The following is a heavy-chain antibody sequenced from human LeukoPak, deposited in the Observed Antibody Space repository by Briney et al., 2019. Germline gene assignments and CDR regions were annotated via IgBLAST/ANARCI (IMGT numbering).Heavy chain of an antibody. D-gene: IGHD6-6*01. CDR2: IYPGDSDT. V-gene: IGHV5-51*01. J-gene: IGHJ6*03. Sequence: PGESLKISCKGSGYSFNTYWIGWVRQMPGKGLEWMGIIYPGDSDTKYSPSFQGQVTISADKSISTAYLQWSSLKASDTAMHYCARLIGRIAARPSHYYYMDVWGKGTTVTVSS. CDR1: GYSFNTYW. CDR3: ARLIGRIAARPSHYYYMDV.